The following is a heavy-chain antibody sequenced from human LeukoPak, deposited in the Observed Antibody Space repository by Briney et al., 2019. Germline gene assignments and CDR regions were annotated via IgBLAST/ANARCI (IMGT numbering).Heavy chain of an antibody. CDR3: ARGRDSSGYYYRQGNTGYYFDY. V-gene: IGHV1-2*02. CDR1: GYTFTGYY. CDR2: INPNSGGT. Sequence: ASVKVSCKASGYTFTGYYMHWVRQAPGQGLEWMGWINPNSGGTNYAQKFQGRVTMTRDTSISTAYMELSRLRSDDTAVYYCARGRDSSGYYYRQGNTGYYFDYWGQGTLVTVSS. J-gene: IGHJ4*02. D-gene: IGHD3-22*01.